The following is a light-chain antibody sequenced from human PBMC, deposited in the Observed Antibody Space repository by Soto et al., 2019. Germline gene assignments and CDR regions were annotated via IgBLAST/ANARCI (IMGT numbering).Light chain of an antibody. Sequence: QSVLTQPPSASGTPGQRVTISCSGSSSHIGSNYVYWYQQLPGTAPKLLIYRNNQRPSGVPDRFSGSKSGTSASLAISGLRSEDEADYYCAAWDDSLSAHVVFGGGTKVTVL. J-gene: IGLJ2*01. V-gene: IGLV1-47*01. CDR3: AAWDDSLSAHVV. CDR2: RNN. CDR1: SSHIGSNY.